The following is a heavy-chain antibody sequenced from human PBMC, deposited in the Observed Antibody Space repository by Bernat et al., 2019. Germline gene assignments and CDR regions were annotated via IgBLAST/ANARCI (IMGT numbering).Heavy chain of an antibody. Sequence: QLQLQESGPGLVKPSETLSLTCTVSGGSISGSSYHWGWIRQPPGKGLEWIGSIHYSGSTSYNPSLKSRVTVSVDTSRNQFSLKLSSVTAADTAVYYCARRKCYDSSGSILNALDIWGQGTMVTVSS. J-gene: IGHJ3*02. D-gene: IGHD3-22*01. CDR2: IHYSGST. CDR1: GGSISGSSYH. V-gene: IGHV4-39*01. CDR3: ARRKCYDSSGSILNALDI.